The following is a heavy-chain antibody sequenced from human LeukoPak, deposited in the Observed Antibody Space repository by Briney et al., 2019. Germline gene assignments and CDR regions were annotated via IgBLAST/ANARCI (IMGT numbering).Heavy chain of an antibody. CDR2: INHSGST. V-gene: IGHV4-34*01. D-gene: IGHD5-12*01. CDR1: GGSFSGYY. Sequence: PSETLSLTCAVYGGSFSGYYWSWIRQPPGKGLEWIGEINHSGSTNYNPSLKSRVTISVDTSKNQFSLKLSSVTAADTAVYCCARGPADVDIVATKGADYWGQGTLVTVSS. J-gene: IGHJ4*02. CDR3: ARGPADVDIVATKGADY.